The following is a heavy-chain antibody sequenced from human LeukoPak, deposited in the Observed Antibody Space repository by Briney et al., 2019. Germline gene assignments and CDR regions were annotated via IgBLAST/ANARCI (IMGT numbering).Heavy chain of an antibody. CDR1: GGTFSSYA. CDR3: ARESISGSYYDSSGDTLGFDY. J-gene: IGHJ4*02. D-gene: IGHD3-22*01. Sequence: GASVKVSCKASGGTFSSYAISWVRQAPGQGLEWMGGIIPIFGTANYAQKFQGRVTITTDESTSTAYMELSSLRSEDTAVYYCARESISGSYYDSSGDTLGFDYWGQGTLVTVSS. CDR2: IIPIFGTA. V-gene: IGHV1-69*05.